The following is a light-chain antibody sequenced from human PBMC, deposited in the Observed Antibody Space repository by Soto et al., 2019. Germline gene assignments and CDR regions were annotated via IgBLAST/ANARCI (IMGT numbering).Light chain of an antibody. Sequence: QSVLTQSPSASAPLGASVKLTCTLSSGHSSYAIAWHQQQPEKGPRYLMKLNSDGSHNKGDGIPDRFSGSSSGAERYLTISSLQSEDEADYYCQTWGTGLHWVFGGGTNLTVL. CDR1: SGHSSYA. CDR3: QTWGTGLHWV. J-gene: IGLJ3*02. V-gene: IGLV4-69*01. CDR2: LNSDGSH.